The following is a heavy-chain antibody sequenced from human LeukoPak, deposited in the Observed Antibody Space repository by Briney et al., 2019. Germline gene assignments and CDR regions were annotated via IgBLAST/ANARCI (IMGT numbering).Heavy chain of an antibody. CDR1: GGSISSSSYY. CDR3: ASPTPAYYYYYGMDV. V-gene: IGHV4-39*01. J-gene: IGHJ6*02. CDR2: IYYSGST. Sequence: PSETLSLTCTVSGGSISSSSYYWGWIRQPPGKGLEWIGSIYYSGSTYYNPSLKSRATISVDTSKNQFSLELSSVTAADTAVYYCASPTPAYYYYYGMDVWGQGTTVTVSS.